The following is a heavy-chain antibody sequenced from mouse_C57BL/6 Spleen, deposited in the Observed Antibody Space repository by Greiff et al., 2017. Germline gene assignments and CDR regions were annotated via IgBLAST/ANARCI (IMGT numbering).Heavy chain of an antibody. D-gene: IGHD1-1*01. V-gene: IGHV1-81*01. J-gene: IGHJ2*01. CDR3: ARDHYGSSYRYYFDY. CDR1: GYTFTSYG. Sequence: QVQLQQSGAELARPGASVMLSCKASGYTFTSYGISWVKQRTGRGLEWIGECYPRSGNTYYNEKFKGQATLTADKSSSTAYMELRSLTSEDSAVYFYARDHYGSSYRYYFDYWGQGTTHAVSS. CDR2: CYPRSGNT.